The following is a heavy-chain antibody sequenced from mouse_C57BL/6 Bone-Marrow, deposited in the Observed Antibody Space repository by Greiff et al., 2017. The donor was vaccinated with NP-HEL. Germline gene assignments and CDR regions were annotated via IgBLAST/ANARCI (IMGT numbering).Heavy chain of an antibody. CDR1: GYAFSSSW. Sequence: VQLQQSGPELVKPGASVKISCKASGYAFSSSWMNWVKQRPGKGLEWIGRIYPGDGDTNYNGKFKGKATLTADKSSSTAYMQLSSLTSEDSAVYFCAKIYYYGSRYAMDYWGQGTSVTVSS. CDR2: IYPGDGDT. V-gene: IGHV1-82*01. CDR3: AKIYYYGSRYAMDY. D-gene: IGHD1-1*01. J-gene: IGHJ4*01.